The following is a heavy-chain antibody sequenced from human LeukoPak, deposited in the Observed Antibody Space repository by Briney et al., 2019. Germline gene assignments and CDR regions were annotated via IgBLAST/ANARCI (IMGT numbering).Heavy chain of an antibody. Sequence: PAGSLSLSCAASGCTISSYAMSWGRQAPGQGLELVSIISGSGASTYYADAEKGRFTISRDNSKNTLYLQMNSLGDEDTAVYYCAKGPDSSGYGDYYGMVDWGQGTTVTVAS. CDR3: AKGPDSSGYGDYYGMVD. J-gene: IGHJ6*02. CDR1: GCTISSYA. D-gene: IGHD3-22*01. V-gene: IGHV3-23*01. CDR2: ISGSGAST.